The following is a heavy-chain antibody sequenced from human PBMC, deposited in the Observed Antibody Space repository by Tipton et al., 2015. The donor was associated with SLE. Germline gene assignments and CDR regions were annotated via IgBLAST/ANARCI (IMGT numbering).Heavy chain of an antibody. CDR2: IDYNGST. CDR3: ARFVYGDLYYYGMDV. J-gene: IGHJ6*02. Sequence: TLSLTCTVSGGSLSTYYWSWIRQPPGKGLEWIGYIDYNGSTNYKASLRSRVTMSVDRSKNQFSLKLSSVTAADTAVYYCARFVYGDLYYYGMDVWGQGTTVTVSS. D-gene: IGHD4-17*01. V-gene: IGHV4-59*08. CDR1: GGSLSTYY.